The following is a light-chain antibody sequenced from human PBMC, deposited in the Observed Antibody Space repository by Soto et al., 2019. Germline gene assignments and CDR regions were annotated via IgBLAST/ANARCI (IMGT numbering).Light chain of an antibody. J-gene: IGKJ2*01. CDR1: QSISSE. Sequence: EVAMKQSPATLSVSPGERATLSCRASQSISSELAWNQQKPGQPPRLLIYGASTRATGVPARFTGSGSGSDFTLTISGLQSEDFAVYCCQQGHNWPLTFGQGTRLEI. CDR2: GAS. CDR3: QQGHNWPLT. V-gene: IGKV3-15*01.